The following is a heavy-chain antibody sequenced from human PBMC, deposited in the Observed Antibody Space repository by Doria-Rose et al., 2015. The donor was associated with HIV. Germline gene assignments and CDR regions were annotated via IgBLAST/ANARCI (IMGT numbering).Heavy chain of an antibody. J-gene: IGHJ4*02. V-gene: IGHV2-26*01. CDR3: ARINSSRWYHKYYFDF. D-gene: IGHD6-13*01. CDR2: IFSDDDR. Sequence: QVTLKESGPVLVRPTETLTLTCTVSGVSLSSPGMGVSWIRQPPGKALEWLANIFSDDDRSYKTSLKSRLTISSVTSKSQVVLTMTDMDPVHTATYYCARINSSRWYHKYYFDFWGQGALVIVSA. CDR1: GVSLSSPGMG.